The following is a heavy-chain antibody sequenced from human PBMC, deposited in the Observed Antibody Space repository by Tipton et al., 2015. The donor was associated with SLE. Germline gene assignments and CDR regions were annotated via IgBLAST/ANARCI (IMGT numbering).Heavy chain of an antibody. CDR1: GGSMSSSY. V-gene: IGHV4-59*08. CDR2: IHYSGTV. D-gene: IGHD1-26*01. Sequence: TLSLTCTVSGGSMSSSYWNWIRQSPGKGLEWIGYIHYSGTVNYSPFLKSRVTISVDTSKNQFALKVTSVAAADTAVYYCGRLGGGYSTEYWGQGVPVTVSS. CDR3: GRLGGGYSTEY. J-gene: IGHJ4*02.